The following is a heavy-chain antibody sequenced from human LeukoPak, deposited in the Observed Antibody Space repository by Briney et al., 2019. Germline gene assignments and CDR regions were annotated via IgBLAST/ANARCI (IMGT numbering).Heavy chain of an antibody. J-gene: IGHJ4*02. CDR2: MSSDGNAM. CDR3: VRESEYYFDHSASFDY. CDR1: GFTFTAYL. V-gene: IGHV3-30-3*01. D-gene: IGHD3-22*01. Sequence: GGSLRLSCAASGFTFTAYLIHWVRQAPGKGLEWVAVMSSDGNAMFYADSVKGRLTISRDNSKNTLYLQMNSLRAEDTAVYYCVRESEYYFDHSASFDYWGQGTLVTVSS.